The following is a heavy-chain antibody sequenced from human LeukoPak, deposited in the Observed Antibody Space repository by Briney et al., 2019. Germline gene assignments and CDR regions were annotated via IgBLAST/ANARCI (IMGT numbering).Heavy chain of an antibody. CDR3: ARQQLAGKLWFDP. Sequence: GGSLRLSCAASGFTFSSYWMSWVRQAPGKGLEWVANIKQDGSEKYYVDSVKGRFTISRDNAKNSLYLQMNSLRAEDTAVYYCARQQLAGKLWFDPWGQGTLVTVSS. D-gene: IGHD6-6*01. CDR2: IKQDGSEK. V-gene: IGHV3-7*01. CDR1: GFTFSSYW. J-gene: IGHJ5*02.